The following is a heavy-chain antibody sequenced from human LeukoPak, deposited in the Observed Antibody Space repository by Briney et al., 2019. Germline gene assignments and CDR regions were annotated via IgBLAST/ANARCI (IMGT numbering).Heavy chain of an antibody. Sequence: IPSETLSLTCTVSGGSISSSSYYWGWIRQPPGKGLEWIGSIYYSGSTYYNPSLKSRVTISVDTSKNQFSLKLSSVTAADTAVYYCARIRWGSYDFDIWGQGTMVTVSS. CDR2: IYYSGST. D-gene: IGHD7-27*01. V-gene: IGHV4-39*01. J-gene: IGHJ3*02. CDR1: GGSISSSSYY. CDR3: ARIRWGSYDFDI.